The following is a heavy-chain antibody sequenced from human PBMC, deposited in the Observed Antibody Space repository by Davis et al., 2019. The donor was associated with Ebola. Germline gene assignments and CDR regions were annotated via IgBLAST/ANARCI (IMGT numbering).Heavy chain of an antibody. CDR1: GYSFTSYW. D-gene: IGHD5-18*01. Sequence: GESLKISCKGSGYSFTSYWISWVRQMPGKGLEWMGRIDPSDSYTNYSPSFQGHVTISADKSISTAYLQWSSLKASDTAMYYCARRFVVDTAMVGGDYYYYYYMDVWGKGTTVTVSS. CDR3: ARRFVVDTAMVGGDYYYYYYMDV. V-gene: IGHV5-10-1*01. J-gene: IGHJ6*03. CDR2: IDPSDSYT.